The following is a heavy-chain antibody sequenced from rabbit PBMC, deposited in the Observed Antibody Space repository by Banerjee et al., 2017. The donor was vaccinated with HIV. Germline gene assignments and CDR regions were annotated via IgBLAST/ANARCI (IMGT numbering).Heavy chain of an antibody. J-gene: IGHJ4*01. V-gene: IGHV1S45*01. Sequence: QEQLEESGGDLVKPEGSLTLTCTASGFSFSSGYYMCWVRQAPGKGLEWIACIYAGSSGNTGYASWAKGRFTISSHNAQNTLYLQLNSLTAADTATYFCARVLYSSGWGADFNLWGQGTLVHRL. CDR1: GFSFSSGYY. CDR2: IYAGSSGNT. D-gene: IGHD4-1*01. CDR3: ARVLYSSGWGADFNL.